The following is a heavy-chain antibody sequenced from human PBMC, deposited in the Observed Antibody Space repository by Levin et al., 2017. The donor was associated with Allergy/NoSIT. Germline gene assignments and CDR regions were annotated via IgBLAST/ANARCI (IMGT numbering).Heavy chain of an antibody. J-gene: IGHJ4*02. CDR1: GFTFSTYG. V-gene: IGHV3-30*18. D-gene: IGHD3-16*01. Sequence: LSLTCAASGFTFSTYGMHWVRQAPGKGLEWVTIISNDGSNMLYADSVKGRFTISRDNSKNTLYLQMNSLRAEDTAIYYCAKAPTSMGYYFDSWGQGTLVTVSS. CDR2: ISNDGSNM. CDR3: AKAPTSMGYYFDS.